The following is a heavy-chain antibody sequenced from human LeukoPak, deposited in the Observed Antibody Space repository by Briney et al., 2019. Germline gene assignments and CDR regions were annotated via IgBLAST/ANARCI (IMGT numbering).Heavy chain of an antibody. CDR3: ARRIAAAGHFDY. V-gene: IGHV1-2*06. D-gene: IGHD6-13*01. Sequence: ASVKVSCKASGYTFTGYYLYWVRQAPGQGLEWMGRINPNSGGTNYAQKFQGRVIMTRDTSISTAYMELSSLRSDDTAVFYCARRIAAAGHFDYWGQGTLVTVSS. CDR2: INPNSGGT. J-gene: IGHJ4*02. CDR1: GYTFTGYY.